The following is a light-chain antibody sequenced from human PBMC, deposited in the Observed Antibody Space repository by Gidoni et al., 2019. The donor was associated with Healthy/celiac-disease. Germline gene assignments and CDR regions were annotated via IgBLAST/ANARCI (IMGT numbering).Light chain of an antibody. J-gene: IGKJ3*01. Sequence: DIQTTQSPSSLSASVGDRVTITCRASQSIRSYLNWYQQKPRKAPKLLIYAASSLQSGVPSRFSGSGSGTDFTLTISSLQPEDFATYYCQQSYSTPFTFGPGTKVDIK. CDR3: QQSYSTPFT. V-gene: IGKV1-39*01. CDR2: AAS. CDR1: QSIRSY.